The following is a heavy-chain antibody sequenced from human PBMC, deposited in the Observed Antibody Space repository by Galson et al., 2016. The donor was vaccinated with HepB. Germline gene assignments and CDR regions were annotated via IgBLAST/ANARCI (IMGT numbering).Heavy chain of an antibody. D-gene: IGHD2-8*01. J-gene: IGHJ4*02. Sequence: TLSLTCTVSGDSISSDDYAWAWIRLPPGKGLEWIGHTYYTGNTYYSPSLRSRVTMSVDRSKNQFSLHLTSVVAADTAVYYCARGPRLLRAFGDLVSFFDYWGQGTLITGSS. CDR2: TYYTGNT. V-gene: IGHV4-30-2*01. CDR1: GDSISSDDYA. CDR3: ARGPRLLRAFGDLVSFFDY.